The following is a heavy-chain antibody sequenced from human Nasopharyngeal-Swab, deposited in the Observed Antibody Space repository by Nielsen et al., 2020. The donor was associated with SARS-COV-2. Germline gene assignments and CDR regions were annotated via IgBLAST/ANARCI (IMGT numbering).Heavy chain of an antibody. D-gene: IGHD3-22*01. V-gene: IGHV3-30*03. Sequence: GGSLRLSCAASGFTFSSYGMHWVRQAPGKGLEWVAVISYDGSNKYYADSVKGRFTISRDNSKNTLYLQMNSLRAEDTAVYYCARDVDYYDSSGQPLHFDYWGQGTLVTVSS. CDR2: ISYDGSNK. CDR1: GFTFSSYG. CDR3: ARDVDYYDSSGQPLHFDY. J-gene: IGHJ4*02.